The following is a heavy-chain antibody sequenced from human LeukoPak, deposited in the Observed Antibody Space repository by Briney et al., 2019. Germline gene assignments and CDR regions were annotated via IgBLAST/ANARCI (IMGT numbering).Heavy chain of an antibody. D-gene: IGHD2-15*01. Sequence: GGSLRLPCAASGFIFNNYAMSWVRQAPGKGLEWVSGISSGGSTYYADSVQGRFTISRDNSKNMLYLQMNTLRAEDTAVYYCAKEGGHSYDYFDYWGQGTLVTVSS. CDR3: AKEGGHSYDYFDY. CDR1: GFIFNNYA. CDR2: ISSGGST. V-gene: IGHV3-23*01. J-gene: IGHJ4*02.